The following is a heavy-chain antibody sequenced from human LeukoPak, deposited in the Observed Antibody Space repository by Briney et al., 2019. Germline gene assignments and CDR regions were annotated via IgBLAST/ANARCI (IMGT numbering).Heavy chain of an antibody. D-gene: IGHD5-12*01. Sequence: SETLSLTCSVSGGSISGAYWSWIRQAPGKGLEWIGYIYYSGSTDYNPSLESRVTISIDTSKNHFSLNLTAVTAADTAIFYCARTGSGRDYYGMDVWGQGTSVTVSS. V-gene: IGHV4-59*01. J-gene: IGHJ6*02. CDR1: GGSISGAY. CDR3: ARTGSGRDYYGMDV. CDR2: IYYSGST.